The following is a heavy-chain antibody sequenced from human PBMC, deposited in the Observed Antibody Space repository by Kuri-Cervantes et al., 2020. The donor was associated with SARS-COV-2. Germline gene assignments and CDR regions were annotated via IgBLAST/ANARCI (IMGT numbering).Heavy chain of an antibody. CDR1: GYIFTDYY. CDR2: INPNSGGT. CDR3: ARGRQVRLRFLEWLFEWFDP. D-gene: IGHD3-3*01. Sequence: ASVKVSCKASGYIFTDYYMHWVRQAPGQELGWMGWINPNSGGTNYAQKFQGRVTMTRDTSISTAYMELSRLRSDDTAVYYCARGRQVRLRFLEWLFEWFDPWGQGTLVTVSS. V-gene: IGHV1-2*02. J-gene: IGHJ5*02.